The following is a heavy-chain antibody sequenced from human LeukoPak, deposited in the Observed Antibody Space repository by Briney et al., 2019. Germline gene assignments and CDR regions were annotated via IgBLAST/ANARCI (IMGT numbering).Heavy chain of an antibody. Sequence: GGSLKNSCKASGYRFTNYWIGWVRPMPGKGLEWMTIIYPGDSETRYSPSFQGQVTISADKSIGTMYLQWSSLKASDTAMYYCARALRTGQGDYVPVLWGQGTLVIVSS. D-gene: IGHD4-17*01. CDR2: IYPGDSET. J-gene: IGHJ4*02. V-gene: IGHV5-51*01. CDR3: ARALRTGQGDYVPVL. CDR1: GYRFTNYW.